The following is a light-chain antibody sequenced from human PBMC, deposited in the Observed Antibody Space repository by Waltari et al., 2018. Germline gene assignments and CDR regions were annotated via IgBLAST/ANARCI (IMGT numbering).Light chain of an antibody. CDR2: DAS. V-gene: IGKV1-17*03. CDR3: LHHIITQFT. J-gene: IGKJ3*01. CDR1: QGISNY. Sequence: DLQMTQSPSAMSASVGDRVTITCRASQGISNYLAWFQLRPGKAPKRLIYDASSLQSWVPSRFSGSGSGTEFTLTSSSLQPEHFATYYCLHHIITQFTFGPGTNVDIK.